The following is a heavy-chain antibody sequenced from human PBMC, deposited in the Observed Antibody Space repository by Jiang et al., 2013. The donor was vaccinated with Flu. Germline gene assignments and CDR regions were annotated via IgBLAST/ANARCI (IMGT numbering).Heavy chain of an antibody. CDR1: GGSISSNNW. Sequence: LLKPSETLSLTCDVSGGSISSNNWWTWVRQAPGKGLEWIGELYHSGNTNYNPSLKSRVTISIDKSKSQFSLKLASVTAADTAIYYCTRRMFGDFRVGSFYYGLDVWGQGTTVIVSS. V-gene: IGHV4/OR15-8*02. CDR2: LYHSGNT. D-gene: IGHD3-10*02. J-gene: IGHJ6*02. CDR3: TRRMFGDFRVGSFYYGLDV.